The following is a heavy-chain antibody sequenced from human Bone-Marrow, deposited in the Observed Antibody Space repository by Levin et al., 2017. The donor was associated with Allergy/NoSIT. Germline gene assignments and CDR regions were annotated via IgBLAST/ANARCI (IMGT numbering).Heavy chain of an antibody. V-gene: IGHV3-48*01. J-gene: IGHJ4*02. CDR3: AKRGAKYDTSGYPEYYFGS. D-gene: IGHD3-22*01. Sequence: PGGSLRLSCAASGFAFNSYSMNWVRQAPGKGLEWVSYINSGSSALWYAESVKGRFPISRDNAMNSLYLQMESLRAEDTAVYYCAKRGAKYDTSGYPEYYFGSWGQGTMVTVSS. CDR2: INSGSSAL. CDR1: GFAFNSYS.